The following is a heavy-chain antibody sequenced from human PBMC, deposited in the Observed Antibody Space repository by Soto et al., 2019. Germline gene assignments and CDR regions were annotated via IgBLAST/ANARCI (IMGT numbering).Heavy chain of an antibody. CDR1: GFTFSSYS. CDR2: ISSSSSTI. D-gene: IGHD2-15*01. Sequence: GGSLRLSCAASGFTFSSYSMNWVRQAPGKGLEWVSYISSSSSTIYYADSVKGRFTISRDNAKNSLYLQMNSLRAEDTAVYYCARDGWDIVVVVAATHYYMDVWGKGTTVTVSS. CDR3: ARDGWDIVVVVAATHYYMDV. J-gene: IGHJ6*03. V-gene: IGHV3-48*01.